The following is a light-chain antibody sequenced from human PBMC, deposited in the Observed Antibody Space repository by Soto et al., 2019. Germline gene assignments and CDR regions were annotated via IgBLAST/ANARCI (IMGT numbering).Light chain of an antibody. CDR3: SSYTSSSTVV. J-gene: IGLJ2*01. V-gene: IGLV2-14*01. CDR1: SSDIGGYNY. Sequence: QSALTQPASVSGSPGQSITISCTGTSSDIGGYNYVSWYQQHPGKAPKLMIYEVSKRPSGVSDRFSGSKSGNTASLTISGLQAEDEADYYCSSYTSSSTVVFGAGTKVTVL. CDR2: EVS.